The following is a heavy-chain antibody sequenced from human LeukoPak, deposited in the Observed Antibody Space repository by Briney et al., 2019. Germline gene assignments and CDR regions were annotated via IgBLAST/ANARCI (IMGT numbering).Heavy chain of an antibody. CDR1: GFTFSDYY. D-gene: IGHD3-9*01. J-gene: IGHJ4*02. CDR2: ISSSSSYT. Sequence: AGGSLRLSCAASGFTFSDYYMSWIRQAPGKGLEWVSYISSSSSYTNYADSVKGRFTISRDNAKNSLYLQMNSLRAEDTAVYYCARHGWTFDGHVDFWGQGTLVTVSS. CDR3: ARHGWTFDGHVDF. V-gene: IGHV3-11*03.